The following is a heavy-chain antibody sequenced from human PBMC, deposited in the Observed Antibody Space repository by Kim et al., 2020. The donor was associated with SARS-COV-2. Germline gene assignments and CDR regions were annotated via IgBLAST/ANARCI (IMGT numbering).Heavy chain of an antibody. Sequence: SLKRRVTISVDTSKNQFSLKLSSVTAADTAVYYCARGMGRVYALSIWFDPWGQGTLVTVSS. CDR3: ARGMGRVYALSIWFDP. J-gene: IGHJ5*02. D-gene: IGHD2-8*01. V-gene: IGHV4-39*07.